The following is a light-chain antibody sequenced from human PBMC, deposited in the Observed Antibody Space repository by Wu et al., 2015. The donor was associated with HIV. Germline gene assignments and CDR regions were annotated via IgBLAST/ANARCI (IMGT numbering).Light chain of an antibody. CDR1: QNIIGF. CDR2: ASS. Sequence: DIQMTQSPSSLSASVGDRVTITCRASQNIIGFLNWYQQKPGKAPQLLIYASSYLQSGVPSRFSGSGSGTDFTLTINNLQVEDVATYYCQQSHSIPRTFGQGTKVEI. J-gene: IGKJ1*01. V-gene: IGKV1-39*01. CDR3: QQSHSIPRT.